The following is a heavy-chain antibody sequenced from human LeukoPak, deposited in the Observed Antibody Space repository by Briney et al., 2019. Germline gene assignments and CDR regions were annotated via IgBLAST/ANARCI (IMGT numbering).Heavy chain of an antibody. CDR2: INHSGST. CDR1: GGSFSGYY. D-gene: IGHD5-18*01. J-gene: IGHJ4*02. V-gene: IGHV4-34*01. CDR3: ARVGIQLWLTFDY. Sequence: KASETLSLTCAVYGGSFSGYYWSWIRQPPGKGLEWIGEINHSGSTNYNPSLKSRVTISVDTSKDQFSLKLSSVTAADTAVYYCARVGIQLWLTFDYWGQGTLVTVSS.